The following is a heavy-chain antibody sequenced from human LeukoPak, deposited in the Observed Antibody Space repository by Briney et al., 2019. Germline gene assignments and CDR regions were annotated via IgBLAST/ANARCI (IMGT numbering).Heavy chain of an antibody. Sequence: PGGSLRLSCAASGFNFSSYEMNWVRQAPGKGLEWVSYISSSGSTIYYADSVKGRFTISRDNAKNSLYLQMNSLRAEDTAVYYCARRLGYCSSTSCSKWGQGTLVTVSS. J-gene: IGHJ4*02. CDR3: ARRLGYCSSTSCSK. CDR1: GFNFSSYE. D-gene: IGHD2-2*01. V-gene: IGHV3-48*03. CDR2: ISSSGSTI.